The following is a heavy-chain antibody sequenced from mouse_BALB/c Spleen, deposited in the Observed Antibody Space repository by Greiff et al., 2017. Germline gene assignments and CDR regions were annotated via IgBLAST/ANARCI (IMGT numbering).Heavy chain of an antibody. J-gene: IGHJ4*01. CDR1: GFSLTSYG. V-gene: IGHV2-2*02. D-gene: IGHD2-1*01. CDR3: ARDYGNVYYYAMDY. CDR2: IWSGGST. Sequence: VQLQQSGPGLVQPSQSLSITCTVSGFSLTSYGVHWVRQSPGKGLEWLGVIWSGGSTDYNAAFISRLSISKDNSKSQVFFKMNSLQANDTAIYYCARDYGNVYYYAMDYWGQGTSVTVSS.